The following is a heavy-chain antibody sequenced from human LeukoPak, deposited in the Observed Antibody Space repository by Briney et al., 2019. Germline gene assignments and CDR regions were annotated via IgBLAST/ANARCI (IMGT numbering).Heavy chain of an antibody. J-gene: IGHJ4*02. Sequence: PGRSLRLSCAASGFTFDDYAMHWVRQAPGKGLEWVSGISWNSGSIGYADSVKGRFTISRDNAKNSLYLQMNSLRAEDTALYYCAKDMVRGYSGYDTQRAFDYWGQGTLVTVSS. D-gene: IGHD5-12*01. CDR1: GFTFDDYA. CDR3: AKDMVRGYSGYDTQRAFDY. V-gene: IGHV3-9*01. CDR2: ISWNSGSI.